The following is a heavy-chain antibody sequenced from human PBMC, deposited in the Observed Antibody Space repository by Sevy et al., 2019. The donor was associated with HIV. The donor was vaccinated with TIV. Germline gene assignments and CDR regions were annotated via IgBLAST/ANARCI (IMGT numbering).Heavy chain of an antibody. CDR3: AKESTIAAASTLANWFDP. Sequence: GGSLRLSCAASGFTFDDYAMHWVRQAPGKGLEWVAGISGNSGSIGYADSVKGRFTISRDNAKNSLYLQMNSLRAEDTALDYCAKESTIAAASTLANWFDPGGQATVVTFS. V-gene: IGHV3-9*01. D-gene: IGHD6-13*01. J-gene: IGHJ5*02. CDR2: ISGNSGSI. CDR1: GFTFDDYA.